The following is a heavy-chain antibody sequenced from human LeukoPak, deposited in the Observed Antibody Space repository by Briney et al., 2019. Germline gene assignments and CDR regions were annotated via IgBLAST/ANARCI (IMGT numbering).Heavy chain of an antibody. CDR3: ARDARVQLERCFDY. V-gene: IGHV3-30-3*01. D-gene: IGHD1-1*01. Sequence: GRSLRLSCAASGFTFSSYAMHWVRQAPGKGLEWVAVISYDGSNKYYADSVKGRFTISRDNSKNTLYLQMNSLRAEDTAVYYCARDARVQLERCFDYWGQGTLVTVSS. J-gene: IGHJ4*02. CDR2: ISYDGSNK. CDR1: GFTFSSYA.